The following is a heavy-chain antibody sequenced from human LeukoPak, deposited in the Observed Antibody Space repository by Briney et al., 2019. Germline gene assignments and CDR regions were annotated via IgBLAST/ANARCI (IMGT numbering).Heavy chain of an antibody. J-gene: IGHJ4*02. D-gene: IGHD2-15*01. Sequence: PGGSLRLSCTASGFTFGGYAMRWVRQAPGKGLEWVGFIRSKGYCVISEYAASVRGRFTISRDDSKSIAYLQMNSLKTEDTAVYYCTRTRGYCSGGSCYSGFGYWGQGTLVTVSS. V-gene: IGHV3-49*04. CDR2: IRSKGYCVIS. CDR3: TRTRGYCSGGSCYSGFGY. CDR1: GFTFGGYA.